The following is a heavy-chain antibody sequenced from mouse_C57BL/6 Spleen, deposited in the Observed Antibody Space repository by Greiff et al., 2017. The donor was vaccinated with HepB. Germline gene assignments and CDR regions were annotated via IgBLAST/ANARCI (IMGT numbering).Heavy chain of an antibody. J-gene: IGHJ3*01. D-gene: IGHD1-1*01. Sequence: QVQLQQSGAELVKPGASVKISCKASGYAFSSYWMNWVKQRPGKGLEWIGQCYPGDGDTNYHGKFKGKATLTADKSASTAYMQLSSLTSEDSAVYSGARGPLSTGVERAWFAYWGQGTLVTVSA. CDR2: CYPGDGDT. V-gene: IGHV1-80*01. CDR3: ARGPLSTGVERAWFAY. CDR1: GYAFSSYW.